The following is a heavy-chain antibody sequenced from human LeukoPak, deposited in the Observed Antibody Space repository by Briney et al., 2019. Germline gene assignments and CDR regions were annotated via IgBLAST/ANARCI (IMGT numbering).Heavy chain of an antibody. CDR2: IIPIFGIA. V-gene: IGHV1-69*04. CDR1: GGTFSSYA. J-gene: IGHJ6*02. CDR3: AIAAAGKDYYYGMDV. Sequence: ASVKVSCKASGGTFSSYAISWVRQAPGQGLEWMGRIIPIFGIANYAQKFQGRVTITADKSTSTAYMELSSLRSEDTAVYYCAIAAAGKDYYYGMDVWGQGTTVTVS. D-gene: IGHD6-13*01.